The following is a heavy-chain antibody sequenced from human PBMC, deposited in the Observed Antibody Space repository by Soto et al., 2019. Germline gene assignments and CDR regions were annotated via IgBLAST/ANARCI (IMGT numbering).Heavy chain of an antibody. CDR2: MWWHGRDK. V-gene: IGHV3-30*07. Sequence: SLRLSCTGFGFPFDDFAINWVRQAPGKGLEWVAVMWWHGRDKFYADSVKGRFTISRDNSNNTLYLQMNSLRAEDTAVYYCAGDDGGESGRFTFDNWGQGTLVTVSS. J-gene: IGHJ4*02. CDR1: GFPFDDFA. D-gene: IGHD1-26*01. CDR3: AGDDGGESGRFTFDN.